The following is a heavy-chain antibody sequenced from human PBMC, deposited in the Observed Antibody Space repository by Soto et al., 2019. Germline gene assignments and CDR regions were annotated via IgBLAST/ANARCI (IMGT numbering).Heavy chain of an antibody. CDR2: ISAYNGNT. CDR3: ARRWYYYYGMDV. V-gene: IGHV1-18*01. J-gene: IGHJ6*02. CDR1: GYTFASYA. Sequence: ASVKVSCKASGYTFASYAISWMRQAPGQGLEWMGWISAYNGNTNYAQKFQGRVTITRDTSASTAYMELSSLRSEDTAVYYCARRWYYYYGMDVWGQGTTVTVSS. D-gene: IGHD6-13*01.